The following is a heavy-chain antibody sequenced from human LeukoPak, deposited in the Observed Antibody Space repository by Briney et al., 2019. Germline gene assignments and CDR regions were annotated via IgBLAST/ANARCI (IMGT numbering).Heavy chain of an antibody. D-gene: IGHD6-13*01. CDR1: GGSIISYY. V-gene: IGHV4-59*01. J-gene: IGHJ1*01. CDR3: ARSITSSWYGDFQH. Sequence: SETLSLTCTVSGGSIISYYWSWIRQPPGKGLEWIGYIYYSGSTNYSPSLKSRVTISVDTSKNQFSLKLSSVTAADTAVYYCARSITSSWYGDFQHWGQGTLVTVSS. CDR2: IYYSGST.